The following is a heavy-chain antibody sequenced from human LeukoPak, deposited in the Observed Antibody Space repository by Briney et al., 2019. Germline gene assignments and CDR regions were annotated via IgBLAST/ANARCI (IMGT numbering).Heavy chain of an antibody. D-gene: IGHD5-24*01. CDR2: ISSSGSTM. V-gene: IGHV3-11*04. Sequence: GGSLRLSCAASGFTFSDYYMSWIRQAPGKGPEWVSYISSSGSTMYHADSVKGRFIISRDNAKNSLYLQMNSLRAEDTAVYYCARDPVEISYDYWGQGTLVTVSS. CDR1: GFTFSDYY. CDR3: ARDPVEISYDY. J-gene: IGHJ4*02.